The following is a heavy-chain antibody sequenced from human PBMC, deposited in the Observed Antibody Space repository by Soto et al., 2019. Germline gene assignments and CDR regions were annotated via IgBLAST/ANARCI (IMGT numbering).Heavy chain of an antibody. CDR2: ISAYNGNT. CDR3: AREDPPSLT. J-gene: IGHJ5*02. V-gene: IGHV1-18*01. D-gene: IGHD2-2*01. Sequence: QGQLVQSGAEVKKPGASVKVSCRASGYTFTSYGISWVRQAPGQGLEWMGWISAYNGNTHYAQKLQGRVTMTTDTSTSTAAMAPGGLGSDDTAVYYCAREDPPSLTWGQGTLVTVSS. CDR1: GYTFTSYG.